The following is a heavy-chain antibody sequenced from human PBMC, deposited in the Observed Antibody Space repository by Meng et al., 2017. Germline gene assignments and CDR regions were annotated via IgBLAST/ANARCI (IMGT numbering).Heavy chain of an antibody. V-gene: IGHV3-11*01. CDR1: GFTFNDYY. CDR3: TTVTAVTSDYNWFDP. CDR2: ISSSGSTI. J-gene: IGHJ5*02. D-gene: IGHD4-11*01. Sequence: VELVESGGGLVKPGGSLRLSCAASGFTFNDYYMSWIRQAPGKGLEWVSYISSSGSTIYYADSVKGRFTISRDNAKNSLYLQMNSLKTEDTAVYYCTTVTAVTSDYNWFDPWGQGTLVTVSS.